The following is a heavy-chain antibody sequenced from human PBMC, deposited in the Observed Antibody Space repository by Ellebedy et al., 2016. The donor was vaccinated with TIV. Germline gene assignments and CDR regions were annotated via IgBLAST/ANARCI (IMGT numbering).Heavy chain of an antibody. CDR3: AKDLFRSTPTGGAFDL. J-gene: IGHJ3*01. V-gene: IGHV3-23*01. D-gene: IGHD3-16*01. Sequence: GGSLRLSXAGSGFTFNNYVMIWVRQAPGKGLEWVAAISVTGISTYYADSVKGRFTISRDNSKKTVYLQMNSLRAEDTATYYCAKDLFRSTPTGGAFDLWGQGTMVTVSS. CDR2: ISVTGIST. CDR1: GFTFNNYV.